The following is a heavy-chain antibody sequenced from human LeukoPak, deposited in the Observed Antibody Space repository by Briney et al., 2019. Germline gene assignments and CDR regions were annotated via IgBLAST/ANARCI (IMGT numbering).Heavy chain of an antibody. CDR3: ARLESGYSGYEGTYFDY. D-gene: IGHD5-12*01. V-gene: IGHV5-51*01. CDR2: IYPGDSDT. J-gene: IGHJ4*02. CDR1: GYSFTSYW. Sequence: NAGESLKISCKGSGYSFTSYWIGWVRQMPGKGLEWMGIIYPGDSDTRYSPSFQGQVTISADKSISTAYLQWSSLKASDTAMYYCARLESGYSGYEGTYFDYWGQGTLVTVSS.